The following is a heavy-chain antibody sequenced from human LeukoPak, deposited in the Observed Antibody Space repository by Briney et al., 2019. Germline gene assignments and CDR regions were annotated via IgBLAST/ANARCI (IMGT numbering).Heavy chain of an antibody. V-gene: IGHV4-59*01. Sequence: SETLSLTCTVSGGSISSYYWSWLRQPPGKGLEWIGYIYYSGSTNYNPSLTSRGTISVDTSKNQFSLKLSSVTAADTAVYYCARGGRKAVAGPDYWGQGTLVTVSS. CDR2: IYYSGST. CDR3: ARGGRKAVAGPDY. J-gene: IGHJ4*02. D-gene: IGHD6-19*01. CDR1: GGSISSYY.